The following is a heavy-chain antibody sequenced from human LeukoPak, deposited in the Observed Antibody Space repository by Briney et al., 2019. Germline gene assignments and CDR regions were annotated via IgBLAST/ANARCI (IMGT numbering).Heavy chain of an antibody. Sequence: GESLKISCKGSGYSFTTYWIGWVRQMPGKGLEWMGIIYPGDSDTRYSPSFQGQVTISVDKSISTAYLQWSSLKAPDSAVYYCARRGSSGWYWVYWGQGTLVTVSS. CDR2: IYPGDSDT. J-gene: IGHJ4*02. D-gene: IGHD6-13*01. CDR1: GYSFTTYW. CDR3: ARRGSSGWYWVY. V-gene: IGHV5-51*01.